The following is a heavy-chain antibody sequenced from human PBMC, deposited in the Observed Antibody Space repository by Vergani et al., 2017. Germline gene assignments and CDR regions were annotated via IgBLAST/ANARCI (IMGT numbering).Heavy chain of an antibody. Sequence: EVQLLESGGDLVQPGGSLRLSCAASGFTFNHYAMNWVRQAPGKGLEWVSGISGSGGSTYYAGSVKGRFTISRDSSKKTLYLQMNSLSAGDTAVYYCAKSNPRKSGYDYLYYYHAMDVWWRGATVTVSS. CDR3: AKSNPRKSGYDYLYYYHAMDV. J-gene: IGHJ6*01. V-gene: IGHV3-23*01. D-gene: IGHD5-12*01. CDR1: GFTFNHYA. CDR2: ISGSGGST.